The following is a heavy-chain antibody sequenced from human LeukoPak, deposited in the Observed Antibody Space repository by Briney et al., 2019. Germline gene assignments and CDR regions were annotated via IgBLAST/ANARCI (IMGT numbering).Heavy chain of an antibody. Sequence: SETLSLTCTVSGGSISSYYWSWIRQPPGKGLEWIGYIYYSGSTNYNPSLKSRVTISVDTSKNQFSLKLSSVTAAGTAVYYCARSLRGYSYGPPFDYWGQGTLVTVSS. CDR2: IYYSGST. J-gene: IGHJ4*02. CDR3: ARSLRGYSYGPPFDY. CDR1: GGSISSYY. D-gene: IGHD5-18*01. V-gene: IGHV4-59*01.